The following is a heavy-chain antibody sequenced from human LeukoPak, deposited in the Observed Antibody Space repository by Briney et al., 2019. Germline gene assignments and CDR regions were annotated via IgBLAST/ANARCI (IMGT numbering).Heavy chain of an antibody. CDR2: INPNSGGT. CDR1: GYTFTGYY. Sequence: GASVKVSCKASGYTFTGYYMHWVRQAPGQGLEWMGWINPNSGGTNHAQKFQGRVTMTRDTSISTAYMELSRLRSDDTAVYYCAREGIRGVIHSTGFDYWGQGTLVTVSS. CDR3: AREGIRGVIHSTGFDY. V-gene: IGHV1-2*02. D-gene: IGHD3-10*01. J-gene: IGHJ4*02.